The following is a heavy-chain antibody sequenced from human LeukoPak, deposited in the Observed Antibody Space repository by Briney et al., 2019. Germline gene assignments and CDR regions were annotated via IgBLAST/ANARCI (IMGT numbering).Heavy chain of an antibody. CDR3: ARGPSIAVAGTAIDY. Sequence: GASVKVSCKASGYTFTTYYIHWVRQAPRQGLEWMGIINPSGGSTVHAQKFQGRVTMTRDTSTSTVYLELSSLRSEDTAVYYCARGPSIAVAGTAIDYWGQGTLVTVSS. CDR2: INPSGGST. J-gene: IGHJ4*02. CDR1: GYTFTTYY. D-gene: IGHD6-19*01. V-gene: IGHV1-46*01.